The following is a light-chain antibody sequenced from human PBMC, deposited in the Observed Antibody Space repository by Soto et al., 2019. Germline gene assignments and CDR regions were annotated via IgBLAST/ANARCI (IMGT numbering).Light chain of an antibody. V-gene: IGLV2-14*01. CDR1: SSDVGGYNY. J-gene: IGLJ1*01. CDR3: SSYTSSSTLYF. Sequence: QSVLTQPASVSGSPGQSITISCSGTSSDVGGYNYVSWYQQHPGKAPKLMIYAVSNRPSGVSNRFSGSKSGNTASLTISGLQAEDEADYYCSSYTSSSTLYFFGTGTKGTVL. CDR2: AVS.